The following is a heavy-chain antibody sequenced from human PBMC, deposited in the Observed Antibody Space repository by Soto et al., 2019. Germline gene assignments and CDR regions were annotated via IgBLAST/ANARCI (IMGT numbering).Heavy chain of an antibody. Sequence: GGSLRLSCAASGFTFSSYAMSWVRQAPGKGLEWVSAISGSGGSTYYADSVKGRFTISRDNSKNTLYLQMNSLRAEDTAVYYCAKGARIKVTVTMGSRYYFDYWGQGTLVTVSS. V-gene: IGHV3-23*01. CDR1: GFTFSSYA. D-gene: IGHD4-17*01. J-gene: IGHJ4*02. CDR2: ISGSGGST. CDR3: AKGARIKVTVTMGSRYYFDY.